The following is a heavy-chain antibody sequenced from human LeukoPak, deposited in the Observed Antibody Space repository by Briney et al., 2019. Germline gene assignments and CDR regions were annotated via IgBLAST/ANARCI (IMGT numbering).Heavy chain of an antibody. Sequence: GESLRLSCAASGFTFSTYPMHWVRQAPGRGLEWVAVVSYDGSNKYYADSVKGRFTISRDNSKNTLYLQMNSLRAEDTAVYYCAKVSCSSTSCYALTDNWFDPWGQGTLVTVSS. V-gene: IGHV3-30-3*01. CDR3: AKVSCSSTSCYALTDNWFDP. CDR2: VSYDGSNK. CDR1: GFTFSTYP. D-gene: IGHD2-2*01. J-gene: IGHJ5*02.